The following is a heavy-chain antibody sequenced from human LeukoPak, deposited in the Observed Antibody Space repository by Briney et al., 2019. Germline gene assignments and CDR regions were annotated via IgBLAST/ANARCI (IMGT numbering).Heavy chain of an antibody. CDR3: ARGRAARPDFDY. V-gene: IGHV4-34*01. D-gene: IGHD6-6*01. CDR2: ITHSGST. J-gene: IGHJ4*02. Sequence: PSETLSLTCAVYGGSFSGYYWSWIRQPPGKGLEWIGEITHSGSTNYNPSLKSRVTISVDTSKNQFSLKLSSVTAADTAVYYCARGRAARPDFDYWGQGTLVIVSS. CDR1: GGSFSGYY.